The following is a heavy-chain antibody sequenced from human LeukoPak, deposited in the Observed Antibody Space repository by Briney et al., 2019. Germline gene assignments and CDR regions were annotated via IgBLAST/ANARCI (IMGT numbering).Heavy chain of an antibody. CDR3: ARVNQQYYYYYYMDV. CDR2: IYYSGST. V-gene: IGHV4-59*01. CDR1: GGSISSYY. D-gene: IGHD2-2*01. Sequence: SETLSLTCTVSGGSISSYYWSWIRQPPGKGLEWIGYIYYSGSTNYNPSLKSRVTISVDTSKNQFSLKLSSVTAADTAVYYCARVNQQYYYYYYMDVWGKGTTVTVSS. J-gene: IGHJ6*03.